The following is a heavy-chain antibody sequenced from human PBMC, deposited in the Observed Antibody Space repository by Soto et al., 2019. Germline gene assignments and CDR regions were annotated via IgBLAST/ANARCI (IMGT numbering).Heavy chain of an antibody. CDR1: GGSISSGDYY. Sequence: QVQLQESGPGLVKPSQTLSLTCTVSGGSISSGDYYWSCIRQPPGKGLEWIGYIYYSGSTYYNPSLKSRITISVDTSKNQFSLKLSSVTAADTAVYYCARTSFGYRSGGIDYWGQGTLVTVSS. D-gene: IGHD6-19*01. CDR3: ARTSFGYRSGGIDY. V-gene: IGHV4-30-4*01. J-gene: IGHJ4*02. CDR2: IYYSGST.